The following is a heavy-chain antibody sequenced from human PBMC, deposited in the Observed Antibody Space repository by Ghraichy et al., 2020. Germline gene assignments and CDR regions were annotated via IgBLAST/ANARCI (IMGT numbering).Heavy chain of an antibody. J-gene: IGHJ4*02. D-gene: IGHD3-10*01. CDR1: GFTFSSYW. V-gene: IGHV3-7*01. Sequence: GGSLRLSCAASGFTFSSYWMSWVHQAPGKRLEWVANIKQDGSEKYYVDSVKGRFTISRDNAKNSLYLQMNSLRAEDTAVYYCARVYQLWFGELSQYYFDYWGQGTLVTVSS. CDR2: IKQDGSEK. CDR3: ARVYQLWFGELSQYYFDY.